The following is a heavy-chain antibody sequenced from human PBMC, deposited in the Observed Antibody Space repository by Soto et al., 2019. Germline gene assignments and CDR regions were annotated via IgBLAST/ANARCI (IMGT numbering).Heavy chain of an antibody. V-gene: IGHV4-39*02. J-gene: IGHJ4*02. Sequence: QLQLQESGPGLVKPSETLSLTCSVSGVSINYNSYHWGWIRQPPGQGLESIGSIFYTGTTFYNPSLESRVTMSVDTSKNSFSLHLTSVTAADTAVYFCARLVVVAPVANVWGQGTLVTVSS. CDR2: IFYTGTT. CDR1: GVSINYNSYH. CDR3: ARLVVVAPVANV. D-gene: IGHD2-2*01.